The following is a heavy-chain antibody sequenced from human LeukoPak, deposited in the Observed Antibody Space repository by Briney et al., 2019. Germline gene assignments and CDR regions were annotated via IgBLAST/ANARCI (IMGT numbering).Heavy chain of an antibody. CDR1: GGSISSGGYY. D-gene: IGHD3-22*01. CDR3: ARDGDYYDSSGPFDP. CDR2: IYYSGST. J-gene: IGHJ5*02. Sequence: SETLSLTCTVSGGSISSGGYYWSWIRQHPGKGLEWIGYIYYSGSTYYNPSLKSRVTISVDTSKNQFSLKLSSVTAADTAVYYCARDGDYYDSSGPFDPWGQGTLVTVSS. V-gene: IGHV4-31*03.